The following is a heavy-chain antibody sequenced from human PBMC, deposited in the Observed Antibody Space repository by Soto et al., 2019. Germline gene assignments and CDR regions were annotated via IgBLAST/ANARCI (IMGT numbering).Heavy chain of an antibody. CDR2: IYWDDDK. CDR3: AHVLHDVLTGIHFDY. CDR1: EFSLSTSGVG. D-gene: IGHD3-9*01. J-gene: IGHJ4*02. V-gene: IGHV2-5*02. Sequence: SGPTLVNPTQTLTPTCTFSEFSLSTSGVGVGWIRQPPGKALEWLALIYWDDDKRYSPSLKSRLTITKDTSKNQVVLTMTNMDPVDTATYYCAHVLHDVLTGIHFDYWGQGTLVTVS.